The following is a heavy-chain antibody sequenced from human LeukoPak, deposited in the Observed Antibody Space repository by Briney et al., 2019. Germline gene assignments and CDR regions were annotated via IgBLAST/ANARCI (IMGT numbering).Heavy chain of an antibody. CDR3: AKTRAAAVSGGAFDI. D-gene: IGHD6-13*01. J-gene: IGHJ3*02. V-gene: IGHV3-30*02. CDR2: IRYDGSNK. Sequence: PGGSLRLSCAASGFNIKNNYMTWVRQAPGKGLEWVAFIRYDGSNKYYADSVKGRFIISRDNSKNTLYLQMNSLRAEDTAVYYCAKTRAAAVSGGAFDIWGQGTMVTVSS. CDR1: GFNIKNNY.